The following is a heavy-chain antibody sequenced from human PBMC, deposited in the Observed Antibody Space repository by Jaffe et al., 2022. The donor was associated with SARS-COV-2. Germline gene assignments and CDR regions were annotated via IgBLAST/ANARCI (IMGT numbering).Heavy chain of an antibody. CDR3: ARVAKYGSGSWPVLRLPNYYYYMDV. V-gene: IGHV1-8*01. D-gene: IGHD3-10*01. CDR2: MNPNSGNT. Sequence: QVQLVQSGAEVKKPGASVKVSCKASGYTFTSYDINWVRQATGQGLEWMGWMNPNSGNTGYAQKFQGRVTMTRNTSISTAYMELSSLRSEDTAVYYCARVAKYGSGSWPVLRLPNYYYYMDVWGKGTTVTVSS. J-gene: IGHJ6*03. CDR1: GYTFTSYD.